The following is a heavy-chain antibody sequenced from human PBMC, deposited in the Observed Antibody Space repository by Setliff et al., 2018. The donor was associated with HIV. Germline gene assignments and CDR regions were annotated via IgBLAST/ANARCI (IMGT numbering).Heavy chain of an antibody. CDR2: INYSNGDT. Sequence: ASVKVSCKTSGYLFSGYYLHWLRRAPGQGLEWMGWINYSNGDTKYAENFQVRVTMTRDTSTSTVYMDLNRLTSDDTAVYSCARGGDDYGPGTWTFDYWGQGTLVTVSS. V-gene: IGHV1-2*02. CDR1: GYLFSGYY. J-gene: IGHJ4*02. CDR3: ARGGDDYGPGTWTFDY. D-gene: IGHD3-10*01.